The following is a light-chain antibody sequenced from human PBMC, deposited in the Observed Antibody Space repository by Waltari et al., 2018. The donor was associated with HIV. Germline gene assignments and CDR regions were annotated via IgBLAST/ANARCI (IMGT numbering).Light chain of an antibody. J-gene: IGKJ2*01. CDR2: WAS. Sequence: DLVMTQSPDSLTVSLGERATINCKSTQSALYSSNNKNYLAWYQQKPGQPPKLLIYWASTRESGVPDRFSGSGSGTDFTLTISSLQAEDVAVYYCQQYYSTPHTFGQGTKLEIK. CDR3: QQYYSTPHT. V-gene: IGKV4-1*01. CDR1: QSALYSSNNKNY.